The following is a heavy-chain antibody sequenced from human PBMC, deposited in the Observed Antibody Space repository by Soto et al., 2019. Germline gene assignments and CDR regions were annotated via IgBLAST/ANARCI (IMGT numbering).Heavy chain of an antibody. CDR2: IFHTGPT. CDR3: ASTPPDKFGGIEC. J-gene: IGHJ4*02. V-gene: IGHV4-4*02. Sequence: QLQVSGPGLVKPSGTLSLTCAVSSVSISSSYWWSWVRQPPGEGLEWIGEIFHTGPTNYNPSPKSRVTISVDKSKNHFSLNLNSVTAADTAVYYCASTPPDKFGGIECWGQGTLVTVSS. CDR1: SVSISSSYW. D-gene: IGHD3-16*01.